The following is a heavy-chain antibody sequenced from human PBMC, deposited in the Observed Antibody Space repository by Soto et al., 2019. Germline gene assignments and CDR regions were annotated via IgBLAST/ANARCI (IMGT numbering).Heavy chain of an antibody. CDR1: GGTFSSYA. Sequence: SVKVSCKASGGTFSSYAISWVRQAPGQGLEWMGGIIPIFGTANYAQKFQGSVTITADESTSTAYMELSSLRSDDTAVYYCAFDTLTGYYLMWGQGTRVTVSS. CDR2: IIPIFGTA. V-gene: IGHV1-69*13. J-gene: IGHJ4*02. D-gene: IGHD3-9*01. CDR3: AFDTLTGYYLM.